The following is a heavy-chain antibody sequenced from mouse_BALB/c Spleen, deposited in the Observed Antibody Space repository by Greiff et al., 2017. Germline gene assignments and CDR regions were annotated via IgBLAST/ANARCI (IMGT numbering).Heavy chain of an antibody. CDR2: IYPSDIYT. CDR1: GYTFTSYW. J-gene: IGHJ4*01. V-gene: IGHV1-69*02. Sequence: QVQLQQPGAELVRPGASVKLSCKASGYTFTSYWINWVKQRPGQGLEWIGNIYPSDIYTNYNQKFKDKATLTVDKSSSTAYMQLSSPTSEDSAVYYCTRSYYYGSDAMDYWGQGTSVTVSS. D-gene: IGHD1-1*01. CDR3: TRSYYYGSDAMDY.